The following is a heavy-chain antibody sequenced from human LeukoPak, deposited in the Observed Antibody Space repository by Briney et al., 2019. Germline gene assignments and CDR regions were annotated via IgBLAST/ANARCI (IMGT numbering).Heavy chain of an antibody. CDR3: ARTVTALITRYYYYMDV. CDR1: GGSISSYY. D-gene: IGHD1-14*01. V-gene: IGHV4-59*01. Sequence: SETLSLTCTVSGGSISSYYWNWIRQPPGRGLEWIGYIHYSGSTTYNPSLKSRVTISVDTSKNQFSLKLSSVTAADTAVYYCARTVTALITRYYYYMDVWGKGTTVTVSS. J-gene: IGHJ6*03. CDR2: IHYSGST.